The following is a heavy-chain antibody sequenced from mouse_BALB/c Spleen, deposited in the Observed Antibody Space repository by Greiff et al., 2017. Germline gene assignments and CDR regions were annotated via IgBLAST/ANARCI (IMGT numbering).Heavy chain of an antibody. Sequence: EVKLVESGGGLVKPGGSLKLSCAASGFAFSSYDMSWVRQTPEKRLEWVAYISSGGGSTYYPDTVKGRFTISRDNAKNTLYLQMSSLKSEDTAMYYCARHFPYGNYFDYWGQGTTLTVSS. J-gene: IGHJ2*01. CDR3: ARHFPYGNYFDY. CDR2: ISSGGGST. V-gene: IGHV5-12-1*01. CDR1: GFAFSSYD. D-gene: IGHD2-10*02.